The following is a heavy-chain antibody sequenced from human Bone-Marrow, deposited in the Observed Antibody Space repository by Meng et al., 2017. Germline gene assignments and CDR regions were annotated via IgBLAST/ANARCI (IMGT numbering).Heavy chain of an antibody. J-gene: IGHJ3*02. CDR3: ARDARRAAAPFDI. D-gene: IGHD2-2*01. V-gene: IGHV4-59*01. CDR1: GGSISSYY. Sequence: SETLSLTCTVSGGSISSYYWSWIRQPQGKGLEWIGYIYYSGGTNYNPSLKSRVTISVDTSKNQFSLKLSSVTAADTAVYYCARDARRAAAPFDIWGQGTMVTVSS. CDR2: IYYSGGT.